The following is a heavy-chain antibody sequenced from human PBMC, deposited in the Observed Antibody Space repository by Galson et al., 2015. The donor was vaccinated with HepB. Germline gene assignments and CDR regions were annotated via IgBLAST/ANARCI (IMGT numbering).Heavy chain of an antibody. CDR1: GFTFSSYE. CDR3: ARVTFRHYYYDSSGYYPYYFDY. Sequence: SLRLSCAASGFTFSSYEMNWVRQAPGKGLEWVSYISSSGSTIYYADSVKGRFTISRDNAKNSLYLQMNSLRAEDTAVYYCARVTFRHYYYDSSGYYPYYFDYWGQGTLVTVSS. J-gene: IGHJ4*02. D-gene: IGHD3-22*01. V-gene: IGHV3-48*03. CDR2: ISSSGSTI.